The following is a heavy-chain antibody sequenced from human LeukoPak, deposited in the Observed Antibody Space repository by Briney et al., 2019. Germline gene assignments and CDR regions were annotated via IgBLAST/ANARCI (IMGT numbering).Heavy chain of an antibody. CDR1: GYTFTSYG. CDR3: AREYSSSGGDWFDP. Sequence: PGASVKVSCKASGYTFTSYGISWVRQAPGQGLEWMGWISAYNGNTNYAQKLQGRVTMTTDTSTSTAYMVLRSLRSDDTAVYYCAREYSSSGGDWFDPWGQGTLVTVSS. CDR2: ISAYNGNT. V-gene: IGHV1-18*01. J-gene: IGHJ5*02. D-gene: IGHD6-13*01.